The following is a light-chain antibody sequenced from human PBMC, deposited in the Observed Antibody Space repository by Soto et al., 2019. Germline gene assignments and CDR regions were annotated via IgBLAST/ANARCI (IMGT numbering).Light chain of an antibody. Sequence: EIVMSQSPATLSVSPGERATLSCRASQSVSSNLAWYQQKPGQAPRLLIYGASTRATGIPARFSGSGSGTEFTLTISSLQSEDFAVYYCQQYNNWPPAFGQRTLPAIK. CDR1: QSVSSN. V-gene: IGKV3-15*01. CDR2: GAS. J-gene: IGKJ5*01. CDR3: QQYNNWPPA.